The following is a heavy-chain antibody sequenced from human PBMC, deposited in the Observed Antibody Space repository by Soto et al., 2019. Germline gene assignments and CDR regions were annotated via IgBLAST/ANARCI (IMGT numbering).Heavy chain of an antibody. J-gene: IGHJ4*02. CDR1: GFTFSSYA. Sequence: GGSLRLSCAASGFTFSSYAMSWVRQAPGKGLEWVSAISGSGGSTYYADSVKGRFTISRDNSKNTLYLQMNSLRAEDTAVEDWAKGFGAARDGSSTSCYDDDFDIWGQGTLVTVSS. D-gene: IGHD2-2*01. V-gene: IGHV3-23*01. CDR2: ISGSGGST. CDR3: AKGFGAARDGSSTSCYDDDFDI.